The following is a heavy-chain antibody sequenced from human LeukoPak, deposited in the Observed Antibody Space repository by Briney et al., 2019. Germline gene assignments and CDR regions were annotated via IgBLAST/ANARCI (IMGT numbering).Heavy chain of an antibody. CDR3: ARRGSWSYYYAMDV. CDR2: IRHSGST. J-gene: IGHJ6*02. CDR1: VGSFNDNY. D-gene: IGHD6-13*01. Sequence: PSETLSLTCDVSVGSFNDNYWRWIRQPLWKGLEWIGEIRHSGSTNYNPSLKSRVTMSVDTSKNQFSLKLSSVTAADTAVYYCARRGSWSYYYAMDVWGQGTTVAVSS. V-gene: IGHV4-34*01.